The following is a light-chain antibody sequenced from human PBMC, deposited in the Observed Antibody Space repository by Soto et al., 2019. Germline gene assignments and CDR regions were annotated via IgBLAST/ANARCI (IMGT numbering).Light chain of an antibody. CDR1: QGISSW. J-gene: IGKJ3*01. CDR2: DAT. Sequence: DIPMTQSPSSVSASVGDRVTITCRASQGISSWLAGYQQKPGKAPKLLIFDATSLQSGVPLRFSGSGSGTDFTLTISSLQPEDFATYYCQQTSSFPSTFGPGTKVDIK. V-gene: IGKV1-12*02. CDR3: QQTSSFPST.